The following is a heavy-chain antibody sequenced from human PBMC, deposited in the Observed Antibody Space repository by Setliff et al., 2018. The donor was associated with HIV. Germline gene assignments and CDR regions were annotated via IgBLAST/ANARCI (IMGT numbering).Heavy chain of an antibody. CDR3: GRPDTFLNHFDY. CDR1: GYSIISEYY. J-gene: IGHJ4*02. V-gene: IGHV4-38-2*01. Sequence: PSETLSLTCDVSGYSIISEYYWGWVRQSPGKGLEWIGTVYQSGTTYYNPSLKSRITLSIDRSKDQFSLRLTSVTAADTAIYYCGRPDTFLNHFDYWGQGVPVTVSS. CDR2: VYQSGTT. D-gene: IGHD3-3*02.